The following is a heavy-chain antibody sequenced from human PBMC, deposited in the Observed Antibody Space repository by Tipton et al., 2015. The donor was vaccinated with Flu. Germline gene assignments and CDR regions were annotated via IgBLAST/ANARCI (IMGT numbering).Heavy chain of an antibody. CDR2: ISGSDGST. CDR1: GFTFSTYA. V-gene: IGHV3-23*01. CDR3: AKGAGTFDP. J-gene: IGHJ5*02. D-gene: IGHD1-1*01. Sequence: SLRLSCAASGFTFSTYAMSWVRQAPGKRLEWVSSISGSDGSTNYADSVKGRFTISRDNSKNKVYLEMNSLRAEDTAVYYCAKGAGTFDPWGQGTMVTVSS.